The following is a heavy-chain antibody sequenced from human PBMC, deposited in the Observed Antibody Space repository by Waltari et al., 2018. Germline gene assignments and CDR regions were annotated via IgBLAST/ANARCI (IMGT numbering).Heavy chain of an antibody. CDR2: ISGPGRTM. V-gene: IGHV3-48*04. D-gene: IGHD2-2*01. CDR1: EFVFDGYG. Sequence: EVQLVESGGGLVQPGGSLRLSCAASEFVFDGYGLNWVRQAPGKGLEWVSYISGPGRTMFYADSVKGRFTISRDNAKNSLYLQMNSLRADDTAVYYCARGRGVEPAAKGLDYWGQGTLVTVSS. J-gene: IGHJ4*02. CDR3: ARGRGVEPAAKGLDY.